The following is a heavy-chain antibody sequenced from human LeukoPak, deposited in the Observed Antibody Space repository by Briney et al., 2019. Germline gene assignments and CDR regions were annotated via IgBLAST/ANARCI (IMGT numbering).Heavy chain of an antibody. J-gene: IGHJ4*02. CDR2: TYHSGTS. CDR1: GYSISSGYY. CDR3: ARKYGSNAGYFDC. D-gene: IGHD4-23*01. Sequence: SETLSLTCAVSGYSISSGYYWGWVRQSPGKGLEWIGNTYHSGTSYYNPSLKSRVTISVDTSKNQLSLTLSSVTAADTALYYCARKYGSNAGYFDCWGQGALVTVSS. V-gene: IGHV4-38-2*01.